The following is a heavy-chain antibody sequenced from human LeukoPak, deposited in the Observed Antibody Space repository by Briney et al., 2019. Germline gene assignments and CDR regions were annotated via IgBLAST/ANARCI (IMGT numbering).Heavy chain of an antibody. Sequence: GRSLRLSCAASGLTFSKHWMLWVRHAPGKGLESVSRINTDGTVTTYADSVEGRFTVSRDNADNTMFLQMNSVRDEDTAVYYCATKQWLAPRPDSWGQGTPVTVSS. CDR1: GLTFSKHW. CDR2: INTDGTVT. CDR3: ATKQWLAPRPDS. J-gene: IGHJ4*02. V-gene: IGHV3-74*01. D-gene: IGHD6-19*01.